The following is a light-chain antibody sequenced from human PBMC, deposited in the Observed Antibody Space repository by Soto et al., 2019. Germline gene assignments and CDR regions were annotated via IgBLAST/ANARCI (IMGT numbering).Light chain of an antibody. CDR3: QSYDSSLSRSV. J-gene: IGLJ2*01. V-gene: IGLV1-40*01. Sequence: QPVLTQPPSVSGAPGQRVTISCAGNNSNIGAGYDVHWYQQLPGTAPKLLIYGNTNRPSGVPDRFSGSNSGTSASLAITGLQAEDEADYYCQSYDSSLSRSVFGGGTKLTVL. CDR2: GNT. CDR1: NSNIGAGYD.